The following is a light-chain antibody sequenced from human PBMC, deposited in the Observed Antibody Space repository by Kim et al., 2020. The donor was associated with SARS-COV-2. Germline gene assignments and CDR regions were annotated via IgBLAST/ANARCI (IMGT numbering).Light chain of an antibody. V-gene: IGKV3-20*01. CDR2: GTS. CDR3: QQYGSSTT. Sequence: EIVLTQSPGTLSLSPGDRATLSCRASQSVSKNYLAWYQQRPGRAPTVLIYGTSNRATGIPDRFSGSGSGTDFTLTISSLDPEEFGVYYCQQYGSSTTFGQGTKGDSK. CDR1: QSVSKNY. J-gene: IGKJ1*01.